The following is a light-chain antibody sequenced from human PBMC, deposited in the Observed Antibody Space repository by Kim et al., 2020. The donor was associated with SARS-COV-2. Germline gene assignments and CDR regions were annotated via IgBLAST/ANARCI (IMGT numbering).Light chain of an antibody. CDR2: DVT. Sequence: QSITISCTGTSSDVDDYNYVSWYQQHPDKAPKLIIYDVTNRPSGVSNRFSGSKSGNTASLTISGLQAEDEADYYCSSFVPSTTLEAFGGGTQLTVL. J-gene: IGLJ2*01. CDR3: SSFVPSTTLEA. CDR1: SSDVDDYNY. V-gene: IGLV2-14*03.